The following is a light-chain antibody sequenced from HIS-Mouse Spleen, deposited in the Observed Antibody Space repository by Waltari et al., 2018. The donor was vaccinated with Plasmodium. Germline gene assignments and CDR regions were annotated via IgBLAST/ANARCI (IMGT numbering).Light chain of an antibody. Sequence: EIVLTQSPATLSLSPGERAPLSCRASQSVSSSLAWYQQKPGQAPRLLIYDASNRATGIPARFSGSGSGTDFTLTISSLEPEDFAVYYCQQRSNWPPLTFGGGTKVEIK. CDR3: QQRSNWPPLT. CDR1: QSVSSS. CDR2: DAS. V-gene: IGKV3-11*01. J-gene: IGKJ4*01.